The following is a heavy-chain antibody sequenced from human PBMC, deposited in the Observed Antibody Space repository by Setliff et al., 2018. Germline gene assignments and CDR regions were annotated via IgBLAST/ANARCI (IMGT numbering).Heavy chain of an antibody. CDR2: INHGGDT. CDR1: GYSITNGYY. V-gene: IGHV4-38-2*02. J-gene: IGHJ4*02. D-gene: IGHD6-13*01. Sequence: SETLSLTCVVSGYSITNGYYWGWIRQPPGKGLEWIGSINHGGDTSYNPSLQSRVAISVDTSKNQFSLDVNSVTAADTAVYYCVRESRSTWYRRDFWGQGTLVTVSS. CDR3: VRESRSTWYRRDF.